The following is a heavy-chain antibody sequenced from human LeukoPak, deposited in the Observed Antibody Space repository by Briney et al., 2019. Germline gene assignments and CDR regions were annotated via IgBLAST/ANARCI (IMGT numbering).Heavy chain of an antibody. J-gene: IGHJ4*02. D-gene: IGHD1-26*01. Sequence: GGSLRLSCAASGFTFSSYAMSWVRQAPGKGLGWVSAISGSGGRIYYGASVKGRFTISRDNSKNTLNLQMNSLRAEDTAVYYCATSKYSGSYWGQGTLVTVSS. CDR3: ATSKYSGSY. CDR2: ISGSGGRI. CDR1: GFTFSSYA. V-gene: IGHV3-23*01.